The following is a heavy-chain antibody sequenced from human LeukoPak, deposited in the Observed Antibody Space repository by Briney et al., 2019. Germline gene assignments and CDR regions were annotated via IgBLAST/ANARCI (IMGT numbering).Heavy chain of an antibody. CDR2: IYYSGST. CDR3: ARSTVTAAPLFY. CDR1: GGSISSYY. V-gene: IGHV4-59*01. J-gene: IGHJ4*02. D-gene: IGHD4-17*01. Sequence: PSETLSLTCTVSGGSISSYYWSWIRQPPGKGLEWIGNIYYSGSTNYNPSLKSRVTISVDTSKNQFSLKLSSVTAADTAVYYCARSTVTAAPLFYWGQGTLVTVSS.